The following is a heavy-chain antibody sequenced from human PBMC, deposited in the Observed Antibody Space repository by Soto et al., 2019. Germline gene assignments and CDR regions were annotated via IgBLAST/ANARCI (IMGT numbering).Heavy chain of an antibody. CDR2: TNHTGNT. Sequence: SETLSLTCAVYGGSFSNYYWSWIRQPPGKGLEWIGETNHTGNTNYNPSLKSRVTTSVDTSKKQFSLKLTSVTAADTAVYYCARVTRGDYLLTFSLRGMDVWGQGTPVTVSS. V-gene: IGHV4-34*01. J-gene: IGHJ6*02. D-gene: IGHD4-17*01. CDR3: ARVTRGDYLLTFSLRGMDV. CDR1: GGSFSNYY.